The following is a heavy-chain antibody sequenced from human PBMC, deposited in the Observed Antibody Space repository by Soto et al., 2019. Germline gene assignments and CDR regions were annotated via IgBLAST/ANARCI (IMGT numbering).Heavy chain of an antibody. CDR3: ARARGYYYDSSGYRDY. V-gene: IGHV3-33*01. Sequence: QVQLVESGGGVVQPGRSLRLSCAASGFTFSSYGMHWVRQAPGKGLEWVAVIWYDGSNKYYADSVKGRFTISRDNSKNTLYLQMNSLRAADTAVYYCARARGYYYDSSGYRDYWGQGAMGTVSS. D-gene: IGHD3-22*01. CDR1: GFTFSSYG. J-gene: IGHJ4*02. CDR2: IWYDGSNK.